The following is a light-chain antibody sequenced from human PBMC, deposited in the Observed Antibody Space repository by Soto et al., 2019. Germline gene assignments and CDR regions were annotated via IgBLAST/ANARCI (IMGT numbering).Light chain of an antibody. CDR1: QSISSY. Sequence: DIQMTQSPSSLFASVGDRVTITCRASQSISSYLNWYQQKPRKAPKLLISAASILESGVPPRFSGSGSGTDFTLNISSLQPEDFATYDCPQSYSTPYTFGHGTKLEIK. J-gene: IGKJ2*01. CDR2: AAS. CDR3: PQSYSTPYT. V-gene: IGKV1-39*01.